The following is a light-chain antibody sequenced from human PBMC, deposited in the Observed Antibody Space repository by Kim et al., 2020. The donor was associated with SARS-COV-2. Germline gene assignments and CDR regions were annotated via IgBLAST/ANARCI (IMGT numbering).Light chain of an antibody. CDR1: QSLLHINGYNS. J-gene: IGKJ1*01. CDR2: LGS. V-gene: IGKV2-28*01. Sequence: IVMTQSPLSLPVTPGEPASISCRSSQSLLHINGYNSLDWYLQKPGQSPQLLIYLGSNRASGVPERFGGSGSGTDFTLKISRVEAEDVGVYYCMQLQQTPWTFGQGTKVDIK. CDR3: MQLQQTPWT.